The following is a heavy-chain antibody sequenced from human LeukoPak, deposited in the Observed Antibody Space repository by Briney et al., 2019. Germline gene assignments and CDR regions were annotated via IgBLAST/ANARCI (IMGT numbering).Heavy chain of an antibody. J-gene: IGHJ3*02. CDR2: IYYSGST. V-gene: IGHV4-59*01. CDR1: SRSISSYY. CDR3: ARGQTYDDISKDAFDI. Sequence: SETLSLTCTVSSRSISSYYWSWIRQPPGKGLEWIGYIYYSGSTNYNPSLKSRVTISVDTSKNQFSLKLSSVTAADTAVYYCARGQTYDDISKDAFDIWGQGTMVTVSS. D-gene: IGHD3-22*01.